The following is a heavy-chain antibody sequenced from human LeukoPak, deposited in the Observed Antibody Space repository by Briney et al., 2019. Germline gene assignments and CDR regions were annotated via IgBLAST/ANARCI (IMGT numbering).Heavy chain of an antibody. D-gene: IGHD3-22*01. CDR2: ISSSGST. CDR1: GFTISSNY. Sequence: GGSLRLSCAASGFTISSNYMSWVRQAPGKGLEWVSVISSSGSTYYADSVKGRFTISRDNAKNTLFLQMNSLRAEDTAVYYCARPYYYDSSRVDYWGQGTLVTVSS. CDR3: ARPYYYDSSRVDY. J-gene: IGHJ4*02. V-gene: IGHV3-53*01.